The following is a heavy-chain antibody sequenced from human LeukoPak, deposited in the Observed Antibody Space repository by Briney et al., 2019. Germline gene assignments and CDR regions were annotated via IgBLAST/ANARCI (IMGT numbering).Heavy chain of an antibody. V-gene: IGHV3-30*04. D-gene: IGHD5-24*01. CDR1: GFTFSGYP. Sequence: GRSLCLSCAASGFTFSGYPMHWVRQAPGKGLEWVAIVSYDGINKYYADSVKGRFTIARDNSKDTLYLQMNSLRAEDTAVYYCARELRDPRDFDYWGQGTLVTVSS. CDR2: VSYDGINK. CDR3: ARELRDPRDFDY. J-gene: IGHJ4*02.